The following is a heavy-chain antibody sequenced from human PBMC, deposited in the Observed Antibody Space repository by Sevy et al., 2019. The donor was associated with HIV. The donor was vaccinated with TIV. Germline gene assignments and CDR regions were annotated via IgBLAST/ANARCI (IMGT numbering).Heavy chain of an antibody. CDR1: GGSISSGDYY. D-gene: IGHD4-17*01. CDR3: ARVGPHDYGDEYYFHY. V-gene: IGHV4-30-4*01. Sequence: SETLSLTCTVSGGSISSGDYYWSWIRQPPGKGLEWIGYIYYSGSTYYNPSLKSRVTISVDTSKNQFSLKLSSVTAADTAVYYCARVGPHDYGDEYYFHYWGQGTLVTVSS. CDR2: IYYSGST. J-gene: IGHJ4*02.